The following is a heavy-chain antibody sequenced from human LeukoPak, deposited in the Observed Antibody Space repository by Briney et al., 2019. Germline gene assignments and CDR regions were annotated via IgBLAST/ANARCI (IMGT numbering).Heavy chain of an antibody. Sequence: TGGSLRLSCAASGFTFDDYGMSWVRQAPGKGLEWVSGINWNGGSTGYADSVKGRFAISRDNAKNSLYLQMNSLRAEDTALYYCARAQIIETTYYFDYWAREPWSPSPQ. CDR2: INWNGGST. D-gene: IGHD2/OR15-2a*01. CDR3: ARAQIIETTYYFDY. CDR1: GFTFDDYG. V-gene: IGHV3-20*04. J-gene: IGHJ4*02.